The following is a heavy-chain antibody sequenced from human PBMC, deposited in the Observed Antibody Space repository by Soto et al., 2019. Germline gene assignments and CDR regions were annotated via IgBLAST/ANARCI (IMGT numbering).Heavy chain of an antibody. D-gene: IGHD4-4*01. CDR3: ASGTTVTTSDY. CDR2: IKQDGSEK. Sequence: EVQLVESGGGLVQPGGSLRLSCAASGIIFSDYWMSWVRQAPGKGLEWVANIKQDGSEKYYGDSVKGRFTISRDNAKNSVYLQMNSLRGEDTAVYYCASGTTVTTSDYWGQGTLVTVSS. J-gene: IGHJ4*02. V-gene: IGHV3-7*03. CDR1: GIIFSDYW.